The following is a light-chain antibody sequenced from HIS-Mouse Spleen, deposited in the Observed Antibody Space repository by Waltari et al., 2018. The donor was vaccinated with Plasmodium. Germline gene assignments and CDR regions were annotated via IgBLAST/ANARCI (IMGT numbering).Light chain of an antibody. CDR3: EQYYSYPFT. CDR1: QGISSY. J-gene: IGKJ3*01. Sequence: AIRMTQSPSPFSASTGDRVTITCRASQGISSYLAWYQQKPGKAPKILIYAASTLQRGVPARFSGSGSGKDFTLTISCLQSEDFATYYCEQYYSYPFTFGPGTKVDIK. V-gene: IGKV1-8*01. CDR2: AAS.